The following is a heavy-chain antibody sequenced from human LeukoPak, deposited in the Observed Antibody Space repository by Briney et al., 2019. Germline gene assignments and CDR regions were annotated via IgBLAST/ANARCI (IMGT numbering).Heavy chain of an antibody. CDR1: GGSISSYY. CDR2: IYYSGST. Sequence: SETLSLTCTVSGGSISSYYWSWIRQPPGKGLEGIGNIYYSGSTNYNPSLKSRVTISVDTSKNQFSLKLSSVTAADTAVYYCATVYNETDAFDIWGQGTMVTVSS. V-gene: IGHV4-59*01. J-gene: IGHJ3*02. D-gene: IGHD5-24*01. CDR3: ATVYNETDAFDI.